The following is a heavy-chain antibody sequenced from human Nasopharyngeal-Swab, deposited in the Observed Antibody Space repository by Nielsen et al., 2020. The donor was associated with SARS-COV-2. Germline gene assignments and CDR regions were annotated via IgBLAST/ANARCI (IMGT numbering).Heavy chain of an antibody. Sequence: GGSLRLSCAASGFTFSSYSMNWVRQAPGKGLEWVSYISSSSSTIYYADSVKGRSTISRDNAKNSLYLQMNSLRAEDTAVYYCARLGELSLQHYYYGMDVWGQGTTVTVSS. CDR2: ISSSSSTI. V-gene: IGHV3-48*04. CDR1: GFTFSSYS. CDR3: ARLGELSLQHYYYGMDV. D-gene: IGHD3-16*02. J-gene: IGHJ6*02.